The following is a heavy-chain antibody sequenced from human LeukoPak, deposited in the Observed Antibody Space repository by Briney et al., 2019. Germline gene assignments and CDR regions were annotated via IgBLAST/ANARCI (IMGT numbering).Heavy chain of an antibody. CDR3: TTTQPFSIAVAGTRLAY. Sequence: GGSLRLSCAASGLTFIHAWMSWVRQAPGKGLEWVGRIRSKADGGTTDYAAPVKGRFTISRDDSKNTLYLQMNSLQSEDTAVYYCTTTQPFSIAVAGTRLAYWGQGTLVTVSS. V-gene: IGHV3-15*01. J-gene: IGHJ4*02. CDR2: IRSKADGGTT. CDR1: GLTFIHAW. D-gene: IGHD6-19*01.